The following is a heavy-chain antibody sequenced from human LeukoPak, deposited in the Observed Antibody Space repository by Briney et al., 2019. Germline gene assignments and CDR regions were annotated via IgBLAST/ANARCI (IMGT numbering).Heavy chain of an antibody. D-gene: IGHD6-13*01. V-gene: IGHV3-11*04. CDR3: AKDRAAAGTFDY. CDR1: GFTFSDYH. J-gene: IGHJ4*02. Sequence: GGSLRLSCAASGFTFSDYHMNWIRQAPGKGLEWVSYISSSGGIIYYADSVKGRFTISRDNTKNSLYLQMNSLRAEDTAVYYCAKDRAAAGTFDYWGQGTLVTVSS. CDR2: ISSSGGII.